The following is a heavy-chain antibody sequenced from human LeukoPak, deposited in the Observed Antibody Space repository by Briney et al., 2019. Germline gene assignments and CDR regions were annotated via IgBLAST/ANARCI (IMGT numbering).Heavy chain of an antibody. CDR1: GGSISSGDYY. Sequence: SETLSLTCTVSGGSISSGDYYWSWIRQPPGKGLEWIGYIYYSGSTYYNPSLKSRVTISVDTPKNQFSLKLSSVTAADTAVYYCAREARAYYYDSSGYYYTDGFDYWGQGTLVTVSS. J-gene: IGHJ4*02. CDR2: IYYSGST. CDR3: AREARAYYYDSSGYYYTDGFDY. V-gene: IGHV4-30-4*01. D-gene: IGHD3-22*01.